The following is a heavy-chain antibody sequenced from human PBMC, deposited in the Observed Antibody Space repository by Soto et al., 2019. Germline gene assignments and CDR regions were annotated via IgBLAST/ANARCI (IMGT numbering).Heavy chain of an antibody. J-gene: IGHJ4*02. CDR1: GGSISSYY. D-gene: IGHD3-22*01. CDR3: ARGSMAVVITPFDY. Sequence: SETLSLTCIVSGGSISSYYWSWIRQPAGKGLEWIGRIYTSGSTNYNPSLKSRVTMSVDTSKNQFSLKLSSVTAADTAVYYCARGSMAVVITPFDYWGQGTLVTVSS. CDR2: IYTSGST. V-gene: IGHV4-4*07.